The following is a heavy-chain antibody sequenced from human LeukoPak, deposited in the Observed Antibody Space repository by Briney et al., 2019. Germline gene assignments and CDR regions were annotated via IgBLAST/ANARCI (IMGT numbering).Heavy chain of an antibody. V-gene: IGHV3-23*01. D-gene: IGHD1-26*01. CDR3: AKEVGATLDY. J-gene: IGHJ4*02. CDR1: GFTFSSYA. Sequence: SGGSLRLSCAASGFTFSSYAMSWVRQAPGKGLEWVSAISSSGATTYYADSVKGRFTISRDISKNTLYLQMNSLRAEDTAVYYCAKEVGATLDYWAQGTLVTVSS. CDR2: ISSSGATT.